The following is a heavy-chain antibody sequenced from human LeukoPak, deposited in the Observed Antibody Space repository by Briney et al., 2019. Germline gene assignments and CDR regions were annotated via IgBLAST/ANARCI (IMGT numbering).Heavy chain of an antibody. CDR3: ARDISPYYDSSGYYYDY. J-gene: IGHJ4*02. D-gene: IGHD3-22*01. CDR1: GYTFTSYG. V-gene: IGHV1-18*01. Sequence: ASVKVSCKASGYTFTSYGISWVRQAPGQGLEWMGWISAYNGNTNYAQKLQGRVTMTTDKSKSTAYMELRSLRSDDTAVYYCARDISPYYDSSGYYYDYWGQGTLVTVSS. CDR2: ISAYNGNT.